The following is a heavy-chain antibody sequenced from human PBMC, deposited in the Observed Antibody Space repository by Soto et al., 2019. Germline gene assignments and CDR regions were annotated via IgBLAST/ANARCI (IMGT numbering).Heavy chain of an antibody. V-gene: IGHV1-69*01. D-gene: IGHD3-22*01. J-gene: IGHJ4*02. CDR2: IIPIFGTA. CDR3: ARNGDYYDSSGLDY. Sequence: QVQLVQSGAEVKKPGSSVKVSCKASGGTFSSYAISWVRQAPGQGLEWMGGIIPIFGTANYAQKFQGRVTITADESTSTAYMELSSLRSEDTAVYYCARNGDYYDSSGLDYWGQGTLVTVSS. CDR1: GGTFSSYA.